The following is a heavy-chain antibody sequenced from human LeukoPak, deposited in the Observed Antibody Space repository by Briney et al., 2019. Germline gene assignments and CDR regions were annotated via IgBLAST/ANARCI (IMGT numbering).Heavy chain of an antibody. J-gene: IGHJ4*02. CDR2: INWNGGSK. CDR3: ARDLYDSSGYCYDY. CDR1: GFTFDDYG. D-gene: IGHD3-22*01. Sequence: PGGSLRLSCAASGFTFDDYGMSWGRQAPGKGLEWVSGINWNGGSKGYADSVKGRFTISRDNAKNSLDLQMNSLRAEDTALYHCARDLYDSSGYCYDYWGKGTLVTVSS. V-gene: IGHV3-20*01.